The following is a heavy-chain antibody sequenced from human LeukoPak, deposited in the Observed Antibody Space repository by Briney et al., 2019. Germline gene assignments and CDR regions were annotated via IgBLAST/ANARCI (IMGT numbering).Heavy chain of an antibody. CDR1: GFTFSSYA. Sequence: GGSLRLSCAASGFTFSSYAMSWVRQAPGKGLEWVSAISGSGGSTYYADSVKGRFTISRDNAKNSLYLQMNSLRAEDTAVYYCARGEQWLANYGMDVWGQGTTVTVSS. CDR3: ARGEQWLANYGMDV. CDR2: ISGSGGST. D-gene: IGHD6-19*01. J-gene: IGHJ6*02. V-gene: IGHV3-23*01.